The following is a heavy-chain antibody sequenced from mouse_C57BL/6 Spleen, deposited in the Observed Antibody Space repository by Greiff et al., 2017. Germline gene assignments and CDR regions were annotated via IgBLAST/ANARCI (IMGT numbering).Heavy chain of an antibody. J-gene: IGHJ2*01. Sequence: QVQLQQSGAELVRPGASVTLSCKASGYTFTDYEMHWVKQTPVHGLEWIGAIDPETGGTAYNQKFKGKAILTVDKSSSTAYMELRSLTSEDSAVYYCTRPFTTVVVDYWGQGTTLTVSS. D-gene: IGHD1-1*01. V-gene: IGHV1-15*01. CDR1: GYTFTDYE. CDR3: TRPFTTVVVDY. CDR2: IDPETGGT.